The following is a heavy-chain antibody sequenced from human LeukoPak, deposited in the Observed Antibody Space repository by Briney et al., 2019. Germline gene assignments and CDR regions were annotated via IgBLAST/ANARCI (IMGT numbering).Heavy chain of an antibody. D-gene: IGHD3-22*01. CDR3: ATAMLRSTYYYVSRGYYYGDYFDS. CDR2: TIPIVGTA. V-gene: IGHV1-69*13. J-gene: IGHJ4*02. Sequence: ASXKVSCKASGGTFISYAISWVRQAPGQGQEWRGGTIPIVGTAKYSLNFQVTATITAPASTRSPYMELSSLRSEDTAVYYCATAMLRSTYYYVSRGYYYGDYFDSWGQGTLVTVSS. CDR1: GGTFISYA.